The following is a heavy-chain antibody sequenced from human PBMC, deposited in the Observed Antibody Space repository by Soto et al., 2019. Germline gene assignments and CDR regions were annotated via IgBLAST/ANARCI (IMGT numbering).Heavy chain of an antibody. CDR3: ARGGYGY. CDR2: IKQDGSAK. D-gene: IGHD5-12*01. J-gene: IGHJ4*02. V-gene: IGHV3-7*04. CDR1: GFTFSNSW. Sequence: EVQLVESGGDLVQPGRSLRLSCAVSGFTFSNSWMNWVRQAPGKGLEWVATIKQDGSAKYYVDSVKGRFTISRDNAKNSLYLQMNRLTVEDTAVYYCARGGYGYWGQGTLVTVSS.